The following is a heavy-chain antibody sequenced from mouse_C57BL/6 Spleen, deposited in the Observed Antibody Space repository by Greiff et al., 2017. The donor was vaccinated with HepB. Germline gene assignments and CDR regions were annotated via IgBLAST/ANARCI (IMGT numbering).Heavy chain of an antibody. D-gene: IGHD2-5*01. CDR2: IYPGNSDT. V-gene: IGHV1-5*01. Sequence: VQLQQSGTVLARPGASVKMSCKTSGYTFTSYWMHWVKQRPGQGLEWIGAIYPGNSDTSYNQKFKGKAKLTAVTSASTSYMELSSLTNEDSAVYFCTRYREAYYSNLGSIDYWGQGTSVPVSS. CDR1: GYTFTSYW. CDR3: TRYREAYYSNLGSIDY. J-gene: IGHJ4*01.